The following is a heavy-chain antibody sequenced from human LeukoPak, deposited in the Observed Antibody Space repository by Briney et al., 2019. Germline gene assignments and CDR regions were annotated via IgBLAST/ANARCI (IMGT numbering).Heavy chain of an antibody. Sequence: PGGSLRLSCAAAGYTFSGYGMSWDRQAPGKGLEWVSEISDSGGSTNYADSVKGRFTISRDNSKNTLYLKMNSLRVEETAVYYCARGVYSGSDCYTYFDLWGRGTLVTVSS. J-gene: IGHJ2*01. CDR2: ISDSGGST. CDR3: ARGVYSGSDCYTYFDL. D-gene: IGHD2-21*02. CDR1: GYTFSGYG. V-gene: IGHV3-23*01.